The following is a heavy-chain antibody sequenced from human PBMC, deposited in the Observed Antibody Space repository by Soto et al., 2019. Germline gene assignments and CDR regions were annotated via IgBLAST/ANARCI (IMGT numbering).Heavy chain of an antibody. CDR1: GGAISGYY. V-gene: IGHV4-4*07. CDR3: ARGQRFSDWFDP. D-gene: IGHD3-3*01. Sequence: QVQLQESGPGLVKPSETLSLSCTVAGGAISGYYWTWIRQSAGKGLEWIGRIYSSGSTKFNPSLQSRVTMSLDTSKSQFSLSLTSVTAADTAVYYCARGQRFSDWFDPWGQGTLVTVSS. J-gene: IGHJ5*02. CDR2: IYSSGST.